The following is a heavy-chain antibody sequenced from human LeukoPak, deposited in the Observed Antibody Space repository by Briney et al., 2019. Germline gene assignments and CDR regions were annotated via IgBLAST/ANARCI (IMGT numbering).Heavy chain of an antibody. D-gene: IGHD6-13*01. V-gene: IGHV3-15*01. J-gene: IGHJ4*02. CDR1: GFTFSNAW. CDR3: TTTGYSSSWYESIDY. Sequence: GGSLRLSCAASGFTFSNAWMSWVRQAPGKGLEWVGRIKSKTDGGTTDYAAPVKGRFTISRDDSKNTLYLQMNSLKTEDTAVYYCTTTGYSSSWYESIDYWGQGTLVTVSS. CDR2: IKSKTDGGTT.